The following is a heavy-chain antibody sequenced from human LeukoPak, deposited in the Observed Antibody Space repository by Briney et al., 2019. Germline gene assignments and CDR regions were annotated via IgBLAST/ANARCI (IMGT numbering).Heavy chain of an antibody. Sequence: PSETLSLTCGVYGGAFSGYYWSWIRQPPGKGLEWIGEINHSGSTTYNPSLKSRVTISIDTSNNQFSLKLTSVTAADTAVYYCARPNYYDASGHYYYWGQGSLVTVSS. CDR2: INHSGST. J-gene: IGHJ4*02. CDR1: GGAFSGYY. D-gene: IGHD3-22*01. V-gene: IGHV4-34*01. CDR3: ARPNYYDASGHYYY.